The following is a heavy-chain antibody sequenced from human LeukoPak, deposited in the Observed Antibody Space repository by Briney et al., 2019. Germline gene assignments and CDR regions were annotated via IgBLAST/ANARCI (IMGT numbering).Heavy chain of an antibody. D-gene: IGHD4-17*01. CDR1: GFPFSASA. CDR3: ATVKYDYGDPVGWFDP. CDR2: ILSTGTT. Sequence: GGSLRLSCAASGFPFSASAMTWVRQAPGEGLEWVSHILSTGTTYYADSVRGRFTISRDNSKNTLYLLMTSLRADDTAVYYCATVKYDYGDPVGWFDPWGQGTLVTVSS. J-gene: IGHJ5*02. V-gene: IGHV3-23*01.